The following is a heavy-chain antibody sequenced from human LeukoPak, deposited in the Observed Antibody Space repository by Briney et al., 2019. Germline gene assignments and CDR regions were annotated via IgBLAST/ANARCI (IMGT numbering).Heavy chain of an antibody. CDR2: INHSGST. D-gene: IGHD4-17*01. CDR3: ARDPNGDYGILLDY. J-gene: IGHJ4*02. Sequence: SETLSLTCAVYGGSLSGYYWSWIRQPPGKGLEWIGEINHSGSTNYNPSLKSRVTISVDTSKNQFSLKLSSVTAADTAVYYCARDPNGDYGILLDYWGQGTLVTVSS. CDR1: GGSLSGYY. V-gene: IGHV4-34*01.